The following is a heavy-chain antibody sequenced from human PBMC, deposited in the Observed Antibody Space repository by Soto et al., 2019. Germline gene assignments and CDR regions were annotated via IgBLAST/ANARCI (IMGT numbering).Heavy chain of an antibody. CDR1: GFTFSSYA. CDR2: ISGSGGST. V-gene: IGHV3-23*01. J-gene: IGHJ4*02. CDR3: ARTRITMIVVVTHPVDY. D-gene: IGHD3-22*01. Sequence: EVQLLESGGGLVQPGGSLRLSCAASGFTFSSYAMSWVRQAPGKGLEWVSAISGSGGSTYYADSVKGRFTISRDNSKNTLYLQMNSLSAEDTAVYYCARTRITMIVVVTHPVDYWGQGTLVTVSS.